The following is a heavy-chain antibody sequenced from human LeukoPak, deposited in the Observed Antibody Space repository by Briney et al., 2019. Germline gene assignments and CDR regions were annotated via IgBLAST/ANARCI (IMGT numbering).Heavy chain of an antibody. V-gene: IGHV3-11*01. CDR1: GFTFSDYY. CDR2: ISSGGSTI. D-gene: IGHD6-13*01. Sequence: GGSLTLSCAASGFTFSDYYMSWIRKAQAQGQEWVSYISSGGSTIYYADSVKGRFTISSDNAKNSLYLQMNSLRAEDTAVYYCAREIISSSWGYYYMDVWGKGTTVTISS. CDR3: AREIISSSWGYYYMDV. J-gene: IGHJ6*03.